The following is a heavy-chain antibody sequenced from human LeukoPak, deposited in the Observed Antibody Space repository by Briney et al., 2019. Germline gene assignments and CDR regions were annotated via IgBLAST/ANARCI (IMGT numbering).Heavy chain of an antibody. D-gene: IGHD3-3*01. V-gene: IGHV3-23*01. CDR1: GFSFSIHD. Sequence: GGSLRLSCAASGFSFSIHDMTWVRQAPGKGLAWVSTISNSDNSTYYADSVKGRFTFSRDNSKNTLYLQMNSLRAEDTAIYYCAKGLGVVIDFLVFDNWGQGTLVTVSS. CDR2: ISNSDNST. J-gene: IGHJ4*02. CDR3: AKGLGVVIDFLVFDN.